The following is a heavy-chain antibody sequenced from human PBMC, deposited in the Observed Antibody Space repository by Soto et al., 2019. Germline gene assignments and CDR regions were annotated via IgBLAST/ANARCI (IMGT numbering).Heavy chain of an antibody. D-gene: IGHD6-13*01. CDR1: GGSISSSNW. J-gene: IGHJ4*02. CDR3: ATAAMGGSSWPFDY. V-gene: IGHV4-4*02. CDR2: IYHSGST. Sequence: QVQLQESGPGLVKPSGTLSLTCAVSGGSISSSNWWSWVRQPPGKGLEWIGEIYHSGSTNYNPSLESRVTRSVHKAENQFSPQLSSVTAADTAVYYCATAAMGGSSWPFDYWGQGPLVTVSS.